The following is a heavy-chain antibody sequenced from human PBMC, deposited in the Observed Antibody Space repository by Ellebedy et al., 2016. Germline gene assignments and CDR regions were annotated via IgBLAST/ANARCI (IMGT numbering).Heavy chain of an antibody. D-gene: IGHD2-8*01. V-gene: IGHV1-69*13. CDR3: ARDPVVPRSPVGYYYGMDV. CDR2: IIPIFGTA. Sequence: SVKVSXKASGGTFSSYAISWVRQAPGQGLEWMGGIIPIFGTANYAQKFQGRVTITADESTSTAYMELSSLRSEDTAVYYCARDPVVPRSPVGYYYGMDVWGQGTTVTVSS. CDR1: GGTFSSYA. J-gene: IGHJ6*02.